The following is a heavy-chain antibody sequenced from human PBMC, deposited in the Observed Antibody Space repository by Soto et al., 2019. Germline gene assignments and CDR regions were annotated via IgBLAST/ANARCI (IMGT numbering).Heavy chain of an antibody. V-gene: IGHV3-23*01. D-gene: IGHD3-3*01. Sequence: GGSLRLSCAAAGFTFSSYAMTWVRQAPGKGLEWVSSISGSGGGTYYTDSVKGRFTISRDNSKNTLYLQMNSLRAEDTAVYYCAKTPYYDFWSGPDYWGQGTLVTVSS. CDR2: ISGSGGGT. CDR3: AKTPYYDFWSGPDY. CDR1: GFTFSSYA. J-gene: IGHJ4*02.